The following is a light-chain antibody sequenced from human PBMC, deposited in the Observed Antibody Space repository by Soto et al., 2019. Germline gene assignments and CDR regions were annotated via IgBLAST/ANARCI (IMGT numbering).Light chain of an antibody. V-gene: IGLV2-14*03. CDR1: SSDVGAYNY. J-gene: IGLJ1*01. Sequence: QSVLTQPASVSGSPGQSIAISCTGTSSDVGAYNYVSWYQQHPGKAPKPIIYDVSNRPSGVSNRFSGSKSGNTASLTISGLQAEDEADYYCCSYTTSSTYVFGTGTKVTVL. CDR2: DVS. CDR3: CSYTTSSTYV.